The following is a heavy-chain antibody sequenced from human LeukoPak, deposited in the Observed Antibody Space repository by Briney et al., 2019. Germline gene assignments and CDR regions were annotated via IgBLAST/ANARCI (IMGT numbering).Heavy chain of an antibody. CDR3: TTDRVGLGPIVATIGVDY. CDR2: IKSKTDGGTT. J-gene: IGHJ4*02. V-gene: IGHV3-15*01. D-gene: IGHD5-12*01. Sequence: GGSLRLSCAASGFTFSNAWMSWVRQAPGKGLEWVGRIKSKTDGGTTDYAAPVKGRFTISRDDSKNTLYLQMNSLKTEDTAVYYCTTDRVGLGPIVATIGVDYWGQGTLVTVSS. CDR1: GFTFSNAW.